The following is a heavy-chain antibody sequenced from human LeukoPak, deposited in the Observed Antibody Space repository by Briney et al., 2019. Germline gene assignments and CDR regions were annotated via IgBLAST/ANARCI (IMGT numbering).Heavy chain of an antibody. CDR2: IYYSGST. D-gene: IGHD2/OR15-2a*01. CDR1: GGSISSYY. V-gene: IGHV4-59*03. J-gene: IGHJ4*02. Sequence: SETLSLTCTVSGGSISSYYWSWIRQPPGKGLEWIGYIYYSGSTNYNPSLKSRVTISVDTSKNQFSLKLNSVTAADTAVYYCAARRLYYFDYWGQGTLVTVSS. CDR3: AARRLYYFDY.